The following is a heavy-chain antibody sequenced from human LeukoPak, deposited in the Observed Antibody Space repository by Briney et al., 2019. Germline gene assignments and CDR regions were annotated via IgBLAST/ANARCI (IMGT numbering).Heavy chain of an antibody. V-gene: IGHV1-8*03. CDR1: GYTFTSYD. CDR2: MNPNSGNT. Sequence: ASVKVSCKASGYTFTSYDINWVRQATGQGLEWMGWMNPNSGNTGYAQKFQGRVTITRNTSISTAYMELSSLRSEDTAVYYCVIGWLRSLYYFDYWGQGTLVTVSS. J-gene: IGHJ4*02. CDR3: VIGWLRSLYYFDY. D-gene: IGHD3-22*01.